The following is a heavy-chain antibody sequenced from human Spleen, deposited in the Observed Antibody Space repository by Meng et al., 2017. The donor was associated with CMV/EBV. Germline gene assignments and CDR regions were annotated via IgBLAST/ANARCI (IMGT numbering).Heavy chain of an antibody. CDR1: GFTFSSYR. D-gene: IGHD4-17*01. CDR2: INSDGSGT. Sequence: GESLKISCAASGFTFSSYRMNWVRQVPGKGLVWVSRINSDGSGTSYSDSVKGRFTISRDNAKSTLYLQMNSLRAEDTAVYYCARETYGDYALDYWGQGTLVTVSS. V-gene: IGHV3-74*01. CDR3: ARETYGDYALDY. J-gene: IGHJ4*02.